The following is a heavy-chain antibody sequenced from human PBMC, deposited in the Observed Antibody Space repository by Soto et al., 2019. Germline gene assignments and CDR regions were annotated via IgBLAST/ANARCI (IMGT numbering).Heavy chain of an antibody. J-gene: IGHJ5*02. V-gene: IGHV4-30-2*01. D-gene: IGHD6-6*01. Sequence: TLSLTCSVSGGSITSGGYSWGWIRPPPGQGLEWIGYMYHSGNTYYNPSLKGRVTISLDHSRNQFSLRLNSVTAADTAVDYCAREVVETSSLWLDPWGQGTLVTFSS. CDR3: AREVVETSSLWLDP. CDR1: GGSITSGGYS. CDR2: MYHSGNT.